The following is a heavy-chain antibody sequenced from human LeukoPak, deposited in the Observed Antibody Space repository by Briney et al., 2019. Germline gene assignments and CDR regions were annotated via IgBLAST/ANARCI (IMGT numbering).Heavy chain of an antibody. CDR3: ARVSVVAAAGTNYFDY. J-gene: IGHJ4*02. CDR2: ISAYNGNT. V-gene: IGHV1-18*01. CDR1: GYTFTSYG. D-gene: IGHD6-13*01. Sequence: ASVKVSCKASGYTFTSYGISWVRQAPGQGLEWMGWISAYNGNTNYAQKLQGRVTMTTDTSTSTAYMELRSLRSDDTAVYYCARVSVVAAAGTNYFDYWGQGTLVTVSS.